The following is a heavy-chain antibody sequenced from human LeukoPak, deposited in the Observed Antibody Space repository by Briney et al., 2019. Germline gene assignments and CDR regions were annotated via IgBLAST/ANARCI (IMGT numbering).Heavy chain of an antibody. J-gene: IGHJ4*02. CDR2: IWHGGSNK. Sequence: GGSLRLSCAASGFTFSSYGMHWVRQAPGKGLEWVAVIWHGGSNKYYADSVKGRFTISRDNSKNTLYLQMNSLRAEDTAVYYCAKEADDSSGYYLDYWGQGTLVTVSS. V-gene: IGHV3-30*02. CDR1: GFTFSSYG. D-gene: IGHD3-22*01. CDR3: AKEADDSSGYYLDY.